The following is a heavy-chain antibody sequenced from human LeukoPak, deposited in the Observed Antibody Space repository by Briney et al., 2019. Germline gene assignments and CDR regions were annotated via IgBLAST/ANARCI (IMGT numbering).Heavy chain of an antibody. Sequence: SETLSLTCAVYGGSFSGYYWSWIRQPPGKGLEWIGEINHSGSTNYNPSLKSRVTISVDTSKNQFSLKLSSVTAADTAVYYCARRETTSWGDWFDPGGQEPLFTVPS. D-gene: IGHD3-16*01. CDR2: INHSGST. V-gene: IGHV4-34*01. J-gene: IGHJ5*02. CDR3: ARRETTSWGDWFDP. CDR1: GGSFSGYY.